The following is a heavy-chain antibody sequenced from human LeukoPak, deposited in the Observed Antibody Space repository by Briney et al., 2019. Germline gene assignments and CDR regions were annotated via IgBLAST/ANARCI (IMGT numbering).Heavy chain of an antibody. CDR2: ISSGSSYI. CDR3: ATEPGPRSGSYL. D-gene: IGHD1-26*01. Sequence: GGSLRLACAASGFTFSAYNMNWVSQAPGKGLEWVSSISSGSSYIYYADSVKGRFPISRDNAKNSLFLQMNSLRAEDTAVYYCATEPGPRSGSYLWGQGTLVTVSS. CDR1: GFTFSAYN. V-gene: IGHV3-21*01. J-gene: IGHJ1*01.